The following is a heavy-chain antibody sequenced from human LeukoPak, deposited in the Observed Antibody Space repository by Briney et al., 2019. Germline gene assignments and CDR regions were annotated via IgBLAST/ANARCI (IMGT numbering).Heavy chain of an antibody. CDR3: ASLWFGELSFYMDV. V-gene: IGHV4-34*01. D-gene: IGHD3-10*01. CDR1: GGSFSGYY. J-gene: IGHJ6*03. Sequence: SETLSLTCAVYGGSFSGYYWSWIRQPPGKGLEWIGSIYYSGSTYYNPSLKSRVTMSVDTSKNQFSLKLSSVTAADTAVYYCASLWFGELSFYMDVWGKGTTVTISS. CDR2: IYYSGST.